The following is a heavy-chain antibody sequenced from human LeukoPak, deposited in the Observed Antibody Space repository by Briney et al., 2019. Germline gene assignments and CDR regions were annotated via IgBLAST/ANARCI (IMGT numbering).Heavy chain of an antibody. CDR1: GYSFTDYY. Sequence: GASVKVSCKASGYSFTDYYIHWVRQAPGQRPEWMGWVNPSGGATKYAQKFQDRVTMTRDTSISTAYLELSGLTSDDTAVYYCATYTSAIQYFLYWGLGTLVTVSS. CDR3: ATYTSAIQYFLY. V-gene: IGHV1-2*02. J-gene: IGHJ4*02. CDR2: VNPSGGAT. D-gene: IGHD6-19*01.